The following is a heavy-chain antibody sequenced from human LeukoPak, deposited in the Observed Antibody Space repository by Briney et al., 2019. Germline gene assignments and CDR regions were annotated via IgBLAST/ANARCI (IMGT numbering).Heavy chain of an antibody. Sequence: SETLSLTCSVSGDSINSNYWSWMRQPPGKGLEWIGYIHYGGSTNYNPSLKSRVSMSVDTSKNQFSLNLSPVTAADTAVYYCARLLAGCPGGRCRAHFDYWGQGTLVTVSS. CDR3: ARLLAGCPGGRCRAHFDY. CDR2: IHYGGST. CDR1: GDSINSNY. V-gene: IGHV4-59*01. J-gene: IGHJ4*02. D-gene: IGHD2-15*01.